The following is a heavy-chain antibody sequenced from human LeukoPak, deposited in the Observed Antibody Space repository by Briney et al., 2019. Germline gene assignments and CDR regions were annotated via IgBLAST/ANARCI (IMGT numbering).Heavy chain of an antibody. CDR1: GFTLSSYE. J-gene: IGHJ4*02. V-gene: IGHV3-23*01. CDR2: IDYSGGDT. D-gene: IGHD6-19*01. CDR3: ARMSGWYGVS. Sequence: GGSLRLSCTASGFTLSSYEMSWIRQAPGKGLEWVSSIDYSGGDTHYADSVKGRFTISRDNSKNTLYLQLSSLRGDDTGVYCCARMSGWYGVSWGQGTLVTVSS.